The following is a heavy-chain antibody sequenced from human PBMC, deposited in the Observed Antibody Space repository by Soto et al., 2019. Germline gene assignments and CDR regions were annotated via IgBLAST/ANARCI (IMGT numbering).Heavy chain of an antibody. Sequence: AAGGTSVNYNVSRILKEQGKGLEWVSYISISSSTIYYADSVKGRFTISRDKAKNSLYLQMNSLRAEDTAVYYCARSSGDYGSGSYEGYYYYMDVWGKGTTVTVSS. CDR1: GGTSVNYN. D-gene: IGHD3-10*01. J-gene: IGHJ6*03. V-gene: IGHV3-11*01. CDR3: ARSSGDYGSGSYEGYYYYMDV. CDR2: ISISSSTI.